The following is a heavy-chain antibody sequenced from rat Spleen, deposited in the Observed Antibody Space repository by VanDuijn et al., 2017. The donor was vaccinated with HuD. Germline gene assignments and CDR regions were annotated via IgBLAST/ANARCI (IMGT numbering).Heavy chain of an antibody. CDR3: ASQRTMID. Sequence: EVQLVESGGGLVQPGRSLKLSCAASGFTFSDYGMAWVRQVPTKGLEWVATISSDGRRNYYRDSVKGRFTISRDNAKSTLYLQMNSLRSEDTATYYCASQRTMIDWGQGVKVTVSS. J-gene: IGHJ2*01. V-gene: IGHV5-29*01. D-gene: IGHD1-12*01. CDR1: GFTFSDYG. CDR2: ISSDGRRN.